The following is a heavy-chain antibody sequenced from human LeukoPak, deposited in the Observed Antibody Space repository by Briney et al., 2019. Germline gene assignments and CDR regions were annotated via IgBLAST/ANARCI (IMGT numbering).Heavy chain of an antibody. D-gene: IGHD5-24*01. CDR3: ARGRDGYNYFDAFDI. Sequence: GESLKISCKGSGYSFTSYWIRWVRQMPGKGLEWMGIIYPDDSDTRYSPSFQGQVTISADKSISTAYLQWSSLKASDIAMYYCARGRDGYNYFDAFDIWGQGTMVTVSS. J-gene: IGHJ3*02. CDR2: IYPDDSDT. CDR1: GYSFTSYW. V-gene: IGHV5-51*01.